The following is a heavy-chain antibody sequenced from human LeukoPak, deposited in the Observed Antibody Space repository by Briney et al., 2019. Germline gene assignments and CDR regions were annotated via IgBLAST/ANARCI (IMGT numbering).Heavy chain of an antibody. CDR3: ARPRGCNSGRCNNFDY. Sequence: GGSLRLSCAASGFNFGGFSMSWVRQAPGKGPERVTHMNEYGGDIFYVDSVKDRFTISRDNAKNSLYLQMNSLRVDDTAVYFCARPRGCNSGRCNNFDYWGQGTLVTVSS. V-gene: IGHV3-7*01. CDR2: MNEYGGDI. J-gene: IGHJ4*01. CDR1: GFNFGGFS. D-gene: IGHD2-8*01.